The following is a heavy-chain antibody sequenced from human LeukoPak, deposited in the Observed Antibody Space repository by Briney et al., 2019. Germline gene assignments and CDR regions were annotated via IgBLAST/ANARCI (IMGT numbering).Heavy chain of an antibody. CDR3: ARDPPGLDGAFDL. Sequence: PSETLSLTCTVSGGAIGVHFCNWIRQPPGKGPELIGYVYYTGRTRYNPSLRSRVSISVDTSKNLLSLTLTSVTAADTAMYFCARDPPGLDGAFDLWGQGTMVTVSS. V-gene: IGHV4-59*11. D-gene: IGHD6-19*01. CDR2: VYYTGRT. CDR1: GGAIGVHF. J-gene: IGHJ3*01.